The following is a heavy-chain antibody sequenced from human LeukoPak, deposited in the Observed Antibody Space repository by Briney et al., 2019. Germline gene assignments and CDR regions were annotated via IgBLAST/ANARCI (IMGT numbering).Heavy chain of an antibody. CDR2: IYTSGST. J-gene: IGHJ6*03. CDR3: ARDGGGRKESRWFGQQLVPYYYYYMDV. D-gene: IGHD6-13*01. V-gene: IGHV4-61*02. Sequence: SQTLSLTCTVSGGSISSGSYYWSWIRQPAGKGLEWIGRIYTSGSTNYNPTLKSRVTISVDTSKNQFSLKLSSVTAADTAVYYCARDGGGRKESRWFGQQLVPYYYYYMDVWGKGTTVTVSS. CDR1: GGSISSGSYY.